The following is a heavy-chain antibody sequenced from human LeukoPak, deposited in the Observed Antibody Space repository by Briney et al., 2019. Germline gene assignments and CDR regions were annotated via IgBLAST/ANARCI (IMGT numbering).Heavy chain of an antibody. Sequence: GGSLSLSCAASGFTFNNYVMRWVRQAPGKGLEWVSSIGVSSDTYYADSVKGRFTISRDNSKNTLYLQMNSLRAEDTAVYYCAKDLFLRGYSYGFDYWGQGTLVTVSS. CDR3: AKDLFLRGYSYGFDY. CDR2: IGVSSDT. CDR1: GFTFNNYV. J-gene: IGHJ4*02. D-gene: IGHD5-18*01. V-gene: IGHV3-23*01.